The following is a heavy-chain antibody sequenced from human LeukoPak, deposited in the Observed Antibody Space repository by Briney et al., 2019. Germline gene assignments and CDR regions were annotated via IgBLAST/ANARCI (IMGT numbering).Heavy chain of an antibody. J-gene: IGHJ4*02. D-gene: IGHD2-15*01. CDR1: GGSISSSSYY. CDR2: IYYSGST. CDR3: ATYCSGGSCYSGFDY. V-gene: IGHV4-39*01. Sequence: SETLSLTCTVSGGSISSSSYYWGWIRQPPGKGLEWIGSIYYSGSTCYNPSLKSRVTISVDTSKNQFSLKLSSVTAADTAVYYCATYCSGGSCYSGFDYWGQGTLVTVSS.